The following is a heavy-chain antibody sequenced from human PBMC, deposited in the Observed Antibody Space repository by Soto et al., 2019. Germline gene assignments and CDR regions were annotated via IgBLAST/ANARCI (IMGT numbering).Heavy chain of an antibody. V-gene: IGHV1-18*01. CDR2: ISAYNGNT. D-gene: IGHD3-3*01. CDR3: ARDLFADFWGGYSDY. Sequence: GASVKVSCKASGYTFTTYGISWVRQAPGQGLEWMGWISAYNGNTNYAQKLQGRVTMTTDTSTSTAYMELRSLRSDDTAVYHCARDLFADFWGGYSDYWGQGTLVTVSS. J-gene: IGHJ4*02. CDR1: GYTFTTYG.